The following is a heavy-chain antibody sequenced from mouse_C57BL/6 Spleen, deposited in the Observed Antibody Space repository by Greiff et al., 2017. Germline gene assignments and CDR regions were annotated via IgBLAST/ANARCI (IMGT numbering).Heavy chain of an antibody. V-gene: IGHV6-6*01. CDR2: IRNKANNHAT. Sequence: EVQLQESGGGLVQPGGSMKLSCAASGFTFSDAWMDWVRQSPEKGLEWVAEIRNKANNHATYYAESVKGRFTISRDDSKSSVYLQMNSLRAEDTGIYYCAIYDGYYGYFDYWGQGTTLTVSS. J-gene: IGHJ2*01. CDR1: GFTFSDAW. D-gene: IGHD2-3*01. CDR3: AIYDGYYGYFDY.